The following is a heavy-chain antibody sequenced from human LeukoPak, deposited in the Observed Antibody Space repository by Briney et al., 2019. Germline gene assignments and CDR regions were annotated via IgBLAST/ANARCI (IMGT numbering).Heavy chain of an antibody. CDR2: IWYDGSNK. V-gene: IGHV3-33*01. Sequence: GRSLRLSCAASGFTFSSYGMHWVRQAPGKGLEWVAVIWYDGSNKYYADSVKGRFTISRDNSKNTLYLQMNSLRAKDTAVYYCARVYYYYYMDVWGKGTTVTVSS. J-gene: IGHJ6*03. CDR1: GFTFSSYG. CDR3: ARVYYYYYMDV.